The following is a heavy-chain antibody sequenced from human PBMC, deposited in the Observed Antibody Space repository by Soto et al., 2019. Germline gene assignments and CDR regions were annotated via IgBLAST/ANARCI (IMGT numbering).Heavy chain of an antibody. Sequence: SLRLSCAASGFIVNSYGMTWFRQAPGKGLEWVAVIWYAGSNTYYADSVKGRFTISRDNSKNTLYLQMNSLRAEDTAVYYCARLIASGWYSDYWGQGTLVTVSS. CDR2: IWYAGSNT. D-gene: IGHD6-19*01. V-gene: IGHV3-33*01. CDR3: ARLIASGWYSDY. CDR1: GFIVNSYG. J-gene: IGHJ4*02.